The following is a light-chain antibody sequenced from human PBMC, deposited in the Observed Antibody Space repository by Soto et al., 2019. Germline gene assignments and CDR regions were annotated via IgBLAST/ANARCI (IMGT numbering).Light chain of an antibody. CDR1: QSVSST. V-gene: IGKV3-15*01. CDR2: GTS. Sequence: EIVMTQSPATLSVSPGERATLSCRASQSVSSTFAWYQQKPGQAPRLLIYGTSARATGIPARFSGSGSGTEFTLTISSLQSEDFAVYYCQQYNNWPPWTFGQGTKV. J-gene: IGKJ1*01. CDR3: QQYNNWPPWT.